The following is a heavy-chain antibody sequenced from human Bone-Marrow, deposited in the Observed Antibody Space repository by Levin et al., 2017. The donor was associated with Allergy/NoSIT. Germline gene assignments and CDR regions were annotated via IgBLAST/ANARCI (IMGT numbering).Heavy chain of an antibody. J-gene: IGHJ6*02. Sequence: KSSETLSLTCTVSGGSINSSYWTWIRQPPGKGLEWIGYIYYSGSTNYNPSLNSRVTISVDTSKNQFSLKLSSVTAADTAVYYCARSIQSAHPTVTTNHYYYSLDVWGQGTTVTVSS. CDR1: GGSINSSY. CDR3: ARSIQSAHPTVTTNHYYYSLDV. V-gene: IGHV4-59*01. CDR2: IYYSGST. D-gene: IGHD4-11*01.